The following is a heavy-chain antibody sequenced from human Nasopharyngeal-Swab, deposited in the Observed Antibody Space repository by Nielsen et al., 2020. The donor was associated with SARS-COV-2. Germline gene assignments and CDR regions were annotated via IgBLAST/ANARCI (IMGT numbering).Heavy chain of an antibody. CDR2: LYPGNSDT. Sequence: GESLTISCTGFGYSFAHYWIGWVRQMPANCLEWLGSLYPGNSDTRYSPAFPGRVTTSADKSIHTAYIQWTSLRASDTAVYYCARRAARDGYNYAVDPWGQGTLVSVSS. CDR1: GYSFAHYW. CDR3: ARRAARDGYNYAVDP. D-gene: IGHD5-24*01. J-gene: IGHJ5*02. V-gene: IGHV5-51*01.